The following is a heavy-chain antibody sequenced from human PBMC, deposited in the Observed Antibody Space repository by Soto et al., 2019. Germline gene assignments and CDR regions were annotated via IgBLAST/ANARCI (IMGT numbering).Heavy chain of an antibody. D-gene: IGHD3-22*01. CDR1: GYSFTTYC. CDR3: ARRTLPHDSSGYQIFEY. Sequence: GESLKISCQASGYSFTTYCISWVRQMPGKGLECMGRIDPTDSYTDYGPSFEGHVTMSVARSINTAYLEWSSLKASDSAMYYWARRTLPHDSSGYQIFEYGGQGTRFT. J-gene: IGHJ4*02. V-gene: IGHV5-10-1*01. CDR2: IDPTDSYT.